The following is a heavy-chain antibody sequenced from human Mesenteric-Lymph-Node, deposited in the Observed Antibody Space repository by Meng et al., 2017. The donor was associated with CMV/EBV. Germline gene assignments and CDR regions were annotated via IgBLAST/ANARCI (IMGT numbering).Heavy chain of an antibody. D-gene: IGHD5-24*01. V-gene: IGHV1-69*05. J-gene: IGHJ6*02. CDR3: ARIRRDGYNLYYYYGMDV. Sequence: SVKVSCKASGGTFSSYAISWVRQAPGQGLEWMGGIIPIFGTANYAQKFQGRVTITTDESTSTAYMELSGLRSEDTAVYYCARIRRDGYNLYYYYGMDVWGQGTTVTVSS. CDR2: IIPIFGTA. CDR1: GGTFSSYA.